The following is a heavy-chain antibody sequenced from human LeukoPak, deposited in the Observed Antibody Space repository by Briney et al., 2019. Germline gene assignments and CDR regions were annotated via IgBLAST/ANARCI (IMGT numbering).Heavy chain of an antibody. CDR1: GASITSYY. CDR3: ARRFLGVEFYY. D-gene: IGHD3-3*01. J-gene: IGHJ4*02. CDR2: ITNSGST. Sequence: PSETLSLTCTVSGASITSYYWGWIRQPPVKGLEWIGSITNSGSTNYNPSLKSRVTISLDTSKNQFSLKLSSVTAADTAVYYCARRFLGVEFYYWGQGTLVTVSS. V-gene: IGHV4-59*01.